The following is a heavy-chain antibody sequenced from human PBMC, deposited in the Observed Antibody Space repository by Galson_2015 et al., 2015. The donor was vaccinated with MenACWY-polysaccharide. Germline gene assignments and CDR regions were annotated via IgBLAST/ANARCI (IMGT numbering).Heavy chain of an antibody. CDR2: ISYDGSNK. Sequence: SLRLSCAASGFTFSSYGMHWVRQAPGKGLEWVAVISYDGSNKYYADSVKGRFTISRDNSKNTLYLQMNSLRAEDTAVYYCANEWFGELSFDYWGQGTLVTVSS. CDR1: GFTFSSYG. J-gene: IGHJ4*02. V-gene: IGHV3-30*18. CDR3: ANEWFGELSFDY. D-gene: IGHD3-10*01.